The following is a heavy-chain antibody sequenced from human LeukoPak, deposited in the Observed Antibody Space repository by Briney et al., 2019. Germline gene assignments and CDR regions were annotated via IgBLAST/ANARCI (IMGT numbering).Heavy chain of an antibody. CDR2: ISSNGGST. V-gene: IGHV3-64*01. J-gene: IGHJ4*02. D-gene: IGHD3-10*01. Sequence: GGSLRLSCAASGFTFSSYAMHWVRQAPGKGLEYVSAISSNGGSTYYANSVEGRFTISRDNSKNTLYLQMGSLRAEDMAVYYCARAPRGTYYYGSGSYFGDYNYFDYWGQGTLVTVSS. CDR3: ARAPRGTYYYGSGSYFGDYNYFDY. CDR1: GFTFSSYA.